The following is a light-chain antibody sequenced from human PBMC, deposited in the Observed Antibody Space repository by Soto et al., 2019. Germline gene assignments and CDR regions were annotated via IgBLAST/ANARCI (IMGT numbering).Light chain of an antibody. Sequence: QSVLAQPPSASGTPGQRVTISCSGSYSNIGKNYVYWYQQLPGTAPKLLIHTNNQRPSGVPDRFSGSKSGASASLAISGLRSEDDADYYCSSWDDSLSSRVFGGGTKLTVL. CDR3: SSWDDSLSSRV. CDR2: TNN. J-gene: IGLJ3*02. CDR1: YSNIGKNY. V-gene: IGLV1-47*01.